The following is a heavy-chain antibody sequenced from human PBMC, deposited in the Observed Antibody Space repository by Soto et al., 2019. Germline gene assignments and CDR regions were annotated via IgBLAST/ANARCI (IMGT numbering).Heavy chain of an antibody. CDR1: GFTFRSYW. Sequence: HPGGYLRLSCAASGFTFRSYWMSWVRQAPGKGLEWVANIKQDGSEKYYVDSVKGRFTISRDNAKNSLYLQMNSLRAEDTAVYYCATETYARLWGQGTLVTAPQ. J-gene: IGHJ4*02. CDR2: IKQDGSEK. CDR3: ATETYARL. D-gene: IGHD2-2*01. V-gene: IGHV3-7*03.